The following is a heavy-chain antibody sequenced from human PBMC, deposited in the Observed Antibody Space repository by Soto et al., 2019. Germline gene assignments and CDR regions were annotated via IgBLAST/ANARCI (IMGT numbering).Heavy chain of an antibody. CDR2: IYYSGST. D-gene: IGHD6-19*01. CDR3: ARHAYSSGWYYFDY. Sequence: QLQLQESGPGLVKPSETLSLTCTVSGGSISSSSYYWGWIRQPPGKGLEWIGSIYYSGSTYYTPSLKSRVTISVDTSKNQFSLKLSSVTAADTAVYYCARHAYSSGWYYFDYWGQGTLVTVSS. CDR1: GGSISSSSYY. V-gene: IGHV4-39*01. J-gene: IGHJ4*02.